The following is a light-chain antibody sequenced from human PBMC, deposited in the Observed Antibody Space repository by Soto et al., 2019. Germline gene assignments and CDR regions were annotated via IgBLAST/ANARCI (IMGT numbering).Light chain of an antibody. J-gene: IGKJ5*01. CDR2: DAS. Sequence: AIQLTQSPSSLSASVGDRVTITCRASQGISSALAWYQQKPGKAPKLLIYDASSLESGVPSRSSGSGSGPDFPHTISSLHPEDFATYYCQQFNSYPLTYGQGTRLEIK. CDR1: QGISSA. CDR3: QQFNSYPLT. V-gene: IGKV1-13*02.